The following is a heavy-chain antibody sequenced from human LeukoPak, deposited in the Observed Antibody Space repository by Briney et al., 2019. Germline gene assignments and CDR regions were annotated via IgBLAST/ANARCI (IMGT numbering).Heavy chain of an antibody. CDR2: ISSIGSTI. CDR1: GFTFDDYG. Sequence: GSLRLSCAASGFTFDDYGMSWVRQAPGKGMEWVSSISSIGSTIYYADSVKGRFTISRDNAKNSLYLQMNSLRVKDTAVYYCARDLGATIFDFDYWGQGTLVTVSS. V-gene: IGHV3-48*01. CDR3: ARDLGATIFDFDY. J-gene: IGHJ4*02. D-gene: IGHD1-26*01.